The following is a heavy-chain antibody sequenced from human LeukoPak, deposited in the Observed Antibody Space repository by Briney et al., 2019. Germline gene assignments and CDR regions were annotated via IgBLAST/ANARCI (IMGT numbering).Heavy chain of an antibody. CDR1: GFTFSSYA. J-gene: IGHJ5*02. V-gene: IGHV3-48*04. CDR2: LSGSGEII. CDR3: ARAGQNNWFDP. Sequence: PGGSLRLSCAASGFTFSSYAMHWVRQAPGKGLEWVSFLSGSGEIIYYADSVKGRFTISRDNAKNSLYLQMNSLRAEDTAVYHCARAGQNNWFDPWGQGTLVTVSS.